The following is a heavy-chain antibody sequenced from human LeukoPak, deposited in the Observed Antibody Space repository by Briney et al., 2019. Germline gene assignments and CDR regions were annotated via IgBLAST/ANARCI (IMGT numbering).Heavy chain of an antibody. CDR2: ISSSSTYT. Sequence: GGSLRLSCAASGITFSDYYMSWIRQAPGKGLEWVSYISSSSTYTNYADSVKGRFTISRDNAKNSVYLQMNSLRAEDTAVYYCARDSGWFGEFFFDYWGQGTLVTVSS. CDR1: GITFSDYY. V-gene: IGHV3-11*06. J-gene: IGHJ4*02. D-gene: IGHD3-10*01. CDR3: ARDSGWFGEFFFDY.